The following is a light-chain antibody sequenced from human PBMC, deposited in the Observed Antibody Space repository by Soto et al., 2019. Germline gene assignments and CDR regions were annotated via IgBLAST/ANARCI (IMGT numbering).Light chain of an antibody. J-gene: IGKJ1*01. Sequence: EIVMTQSPVTLSVSPGERATLSCRASQSVSSYLAWYQQKPGQAPRLLIYDASNRVTGIPARFSGSGSGTDFTLTISSLEPEDFAVYYCQHRSDWPSTWTFGQGTKVDIK. CDR1: QSVSSY. V-gene: IGKV3-11*01. CDR3: QHRSDWPSTWT. CDR2: DAS.